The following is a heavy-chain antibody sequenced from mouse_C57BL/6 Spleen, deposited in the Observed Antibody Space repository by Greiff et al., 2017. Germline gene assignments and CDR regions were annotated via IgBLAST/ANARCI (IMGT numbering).Heavy chain of an antibody. J-gene: IGHJ3*01. CDR2: IWSGGST. CDR3: ARNFGDCAWFAY. D-gene: IGHD3-1*01. Sequence: QVQLQQSGPGLVQPSQSLSITCTVSGFSLTSYGVHWVRQSPGKGLEWLGVIWSGGSTDYNAAFISRLSISKDNSKSQVFFKMNSLQADDTAIYYCARNFGDCAWFAYWGQGTLVTVSA. V-gene: IGHV2-2*01. CDR1: GFSLTSYG.